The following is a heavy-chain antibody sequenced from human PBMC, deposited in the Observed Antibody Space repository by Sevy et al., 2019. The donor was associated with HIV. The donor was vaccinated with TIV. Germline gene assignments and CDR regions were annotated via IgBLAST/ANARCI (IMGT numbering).Heavy chain of an antibody. CDR1: GFNFGSHW. CDR2: IKPDESEK. CDR3: ARDLNWDSI. Sequence: GGSLRLSCVVSGFNFGSHWMTWVRQAPGRGLECVANIKPDESEKYYVESVKGRFTVFRDNVKNSLYLQMNRLRAEDTAVYYCARDLNWDSIWGQGTMVTVSS. V-gene: IGHV3-7*01. J-gene: IGHJ3*02. D-gene: IGHD1-26*01.